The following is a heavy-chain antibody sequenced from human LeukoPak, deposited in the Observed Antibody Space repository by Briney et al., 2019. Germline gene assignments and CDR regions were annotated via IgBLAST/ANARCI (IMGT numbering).Heavy chain of an antibody. CDR3: ARLLWFGELSYYYYYGMDV. Sequence: PSETLSLTCTVSGGSISSSSYYWGWIRQPPGKGLEWIGSIYCSGSTYYNPSLKSRVTISVDTSKNQFSLKLSSVTAADTAVYYCARLLWFGELSYYYYYGMDVWGQGTTVTVSS. D-gene: IGHD3-10*01. CDR1: GGSISSSSYY. J-gene: IGHJ6*02. V-gene: IGHV4-39*01. CDR2: IYCSGST.